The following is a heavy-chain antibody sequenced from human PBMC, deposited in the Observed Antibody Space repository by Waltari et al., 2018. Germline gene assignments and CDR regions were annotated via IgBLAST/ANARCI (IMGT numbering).Heavy chain of an antibody. J-gene: IGHJ4*02. CDR2: IYYSGST. CDR1: GVSISSYY. CDR3: ARARRYYDYIWGSPYFDY. D-gene: IGHD3-16*01. V-gene: IGHV4-59*01. Sequence: QVQLQESGPGLVKPSETLSLTCTVSGVSISSYYWSWIRQPPGKGLEWIGYIYYSGSTNYNPSLKSRVTISVDTSKNQFSLKLSSVTAADTAVYYCARARRYYDYIWGSPYFDYWGQGTLVTVSS.